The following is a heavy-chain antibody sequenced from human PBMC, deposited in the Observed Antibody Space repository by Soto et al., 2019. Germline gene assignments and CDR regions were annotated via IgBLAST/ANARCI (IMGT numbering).Heavy chain of an antibody. CDR1: VFNFSRYA. D-gene: IGHD6-6*01. CDR3: AKVVEYSSSFWSPAQSDY. J-gene: IGHJ4*02. V-gene: IGHV3-23*01. Sequence: EVQLLESGGGLVQPGGYLRLSCAASVFNFSRYAMSWVLQAPGKGLEWVSAISGSGGSTYYADSVKGRFTISRDNSKNTLSLQMNSMRAEDTAVYYGAKVVEYSSSFWSPAQSDYWGQGTLGTVSS. CDR2: ISGSGGST.